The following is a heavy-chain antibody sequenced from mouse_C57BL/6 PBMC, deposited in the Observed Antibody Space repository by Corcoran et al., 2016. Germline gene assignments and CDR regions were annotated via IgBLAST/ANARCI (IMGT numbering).Heavy chain of an antibody. CDR2: INPNNGGT. D-gene: IGHD1-1*01. J-gene: IGHJ4*01. Sequence: EVQLQQSGPELVKPGASVKISCKASGYTFTDYYMNWVKQSHGKSLEWIGDINPNNGGTSYNQKFKGKATLTVDKSSSTAYMELRSLTSEDSAVYYCAWEGTTVVANYAMDYWGQGTSVTVSS. V-gene: IGHV1-26*01. CDR1: GYTFTDYY. CDR3: AWEGTTVVANYAMDY.